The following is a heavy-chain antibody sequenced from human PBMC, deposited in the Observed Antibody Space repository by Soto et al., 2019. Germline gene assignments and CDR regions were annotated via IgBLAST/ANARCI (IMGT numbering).Heavy chain of an antibody. CDR2: INHSGNT. V-gene: IGHV4-34*01. D-gene: IGHD2-21*02. CDR1: GGSFSGYY. CDR3: ARDLWGYCGTDCYPLDV. Sequence: PSETLSLTCAVYGGSFSGYYWSWIRQPPGKGLEWIGEINHSGNTVYNPSFKSRVTISVDTSKNQFSLKLNSVTAADTAVYYCARDLWGYCGTDCYPLDVWGQGTTVTVSS. J-gene: IGHJ6*02.